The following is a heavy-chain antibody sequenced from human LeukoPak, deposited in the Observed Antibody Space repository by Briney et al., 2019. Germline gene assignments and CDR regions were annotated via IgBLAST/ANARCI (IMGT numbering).Heavy chain of an antibody. J-gene: IGHJ4*02. D-gene: IGHD3-10*01. CDR2: INHSGST. Sequence: PSETLSLTCAVYGGSFSGYYWSWIRQPPGKGLEWIGEINHSGSTNYNPSLKSRVTISVDTSKNQFSLKLSSVTVADTAVYYCARGQWYYYGSGSFDYWGQGTLVTVSS. CDR1: GGSFSGYY. V-gene: IGHV4-34*01. CDR3: ARGQWYYYGSGSFDY.